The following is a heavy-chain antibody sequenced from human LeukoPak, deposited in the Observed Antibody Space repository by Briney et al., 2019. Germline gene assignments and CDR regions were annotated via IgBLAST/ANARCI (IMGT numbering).Heavy chain of an antibody. Sequence: SETLSLTCTVSGGSISSSSYYWGWIRQPPGKGLEWIGSIYYSGSTYYNPSLKSRVTISVDTSKNQFSLKLSSVTAADTAVYYCARHSTNLIRVDYWGQGTLSPSPQ. V-gene: IGHV4-39*01. J-gene: IGHJ4*02. CDR3: ARHSTNLIRVDY. D-gene: IGHD2-8*01. CDR1: GGSISSSSYY. CDR2: IYYSGST.